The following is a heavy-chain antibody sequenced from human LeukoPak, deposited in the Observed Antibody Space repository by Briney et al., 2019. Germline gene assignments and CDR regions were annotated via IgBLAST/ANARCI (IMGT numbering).Heavy chain of an antibody. J-gene: IGHJ5*02. V-gene: IGHV4-59*01. Sequence: SETLSLTCTVSGGSISSYYWSWIRQPPGKGLEWIGYIYYSGSTNYNPSLKSRVTISVDTSKNQFSLKLSSVTAADTAVYYCARDVSAAGTGWFDPWGQGTLATVSS. CDR3: ARDVSAAGTGWFDP. CDR2: IYYSGST. D-gene: IGHD6-13*01. CDR1: GGSISSYY.